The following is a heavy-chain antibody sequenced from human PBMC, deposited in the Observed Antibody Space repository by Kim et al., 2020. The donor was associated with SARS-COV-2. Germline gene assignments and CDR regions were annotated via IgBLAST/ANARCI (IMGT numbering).Heavy chain of an antibody. CDR2: FDPEDGET. V-gene: IGHV1-24*01. CDR3: ATAPAITMVRGVPYYYYYMDV. J-gene: IGHJ6*03. D-gene: IGHD3-10*01. Sequence: ASVKVSCKVSGYTLTELSMHWVRQAPGKGFEWMGGFDPEDGETIYAQKFQGRVTMTEDTSTDTAYMELSSLRSEDTAVYYCATAPAITMVRGVPYYYYYMDVWGKGTTVTVSS. CDR1: GYTLTELS.